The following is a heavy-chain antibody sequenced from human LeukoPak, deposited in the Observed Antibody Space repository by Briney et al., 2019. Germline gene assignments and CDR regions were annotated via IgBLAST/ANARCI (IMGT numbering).Heavy chain of an antibody. J-gene: IGHJ6*03. V-gene: IGHV4-39*07. CDR2: IYYSGST. CDR1: GDSISSGNYY. Sequence: SETLSLTCTVSGDSISSGNYYWGWIRQPPGKGLEWIGSIYYSGSTYYNPSLKSRVTISVDTSKKQLSLKLSSVTAADTAVYYCARDRPRLRGYSYGYYYYMDVWGKGTTVTVSS. D-gene: IGHD5-18*01. CDR3: ARDRPRLRGYSYGYYYYMDV.